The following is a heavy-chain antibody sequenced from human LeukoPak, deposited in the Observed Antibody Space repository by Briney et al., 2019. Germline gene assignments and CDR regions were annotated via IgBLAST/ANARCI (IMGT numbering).Heavy chain of an antibody. CDR1: GFTFSSYS. Sequence: GGSLRLSCAASGFTFSSYSMNWVRQAPGKGLEWVSYISSSSSTIYYADSVKGRFTISRDNAKNSLYLQMNSLRAEDTAVYYCARDQGVIAVAGPNDAFDIWGQGTMVTVSS. D-gene: IGHD6-19*01. CDR3: ARDQGVIAVAGPNDAFDI. J-gene: IGHJ3*02. CDR2: ISSSSSTI. V-gene: IGHV3-48*01.